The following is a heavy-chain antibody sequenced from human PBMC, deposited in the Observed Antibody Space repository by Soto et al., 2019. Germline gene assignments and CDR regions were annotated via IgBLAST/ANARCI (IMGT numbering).Heavy chain of an antibody. CDR1: GFTFSNYR. CDR2: ISGSGKDT. V-gene: IGHV3-21*06. J-gene: IGHJ6*02. D-gene: IGHD6-6*01. Sequence: GGSLRLSCATSGFTFSNYRMSWVREAPGKGLEWVASISGSGKDTFYRDSVKGRFTISRDNAESSLVLQMNSLTVDDTAVYHCARVHLVRTSSYYCGMDVWGPGTTVTVSS. CDR3: ARVHLVRTSSYYCGMDV.